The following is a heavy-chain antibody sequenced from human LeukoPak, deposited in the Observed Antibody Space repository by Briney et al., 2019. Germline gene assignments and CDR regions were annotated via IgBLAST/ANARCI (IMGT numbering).Heavy chain of an antibody. CDR3: AKGPAYGSSFDI. J-gene: IGHJ3*02. V-gene: IGHV3-30*18. D-gene: IGHD3-10*01. CDR2: ISYDGSNK. Sequence: GGSLRLSCAASGFTFSSYGMHWVRQAPGKGLEWVAVISYDGSNKYYADSVKGRFTISRDNSKNTLYLQMNSLRAEDTAVYYCAKGPAYGSSFDIWGQGTMVTVSS. CDR1: GFTFSSYG.